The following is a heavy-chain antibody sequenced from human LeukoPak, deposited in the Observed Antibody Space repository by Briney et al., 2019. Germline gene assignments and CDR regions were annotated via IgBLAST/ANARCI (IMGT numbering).Heavy chain of an antibody. D-gene: IGHD2-2*01. J-gene: IGHJ6*03. Sequence: GGSLRLSCAASGFTFSSYAMHWVRQAPGKGLGWVAVISYDGSNKYYADSVKGRFTISRDNAKNSLYLQMNSLRAEDTAVYYCARDNSGYCSSTSCSDYYYYMDVWGKGTTVTVSS. CDR3: ARDNSGYCSSTSCSDYYYYMDV. CDR1: GFTFSSYA. CDR2: ISYDGSNK. V-gene: IGHV3-30-3*01.